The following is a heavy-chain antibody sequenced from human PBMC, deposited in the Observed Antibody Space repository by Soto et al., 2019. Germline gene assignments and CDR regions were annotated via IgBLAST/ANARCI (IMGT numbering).Heavy chain of an antibody. D-gene: IGHD3-3*02. Sequence: QVQLVQSGAEVKKPGSSVTVSCKASGGTFGNSAVSWVRQAPGQGLEWMGGIIPIFRTPDYAQKFQGRVTITADESTSTVYMELTSLRSEDTAVYYCARDKDRQQLGGNYSYGIDVWGQGTTVTVSS. CDR3: ARDKDRQQLGGNYSYGIDV. J-gene: IGHJ6*02. CDR1: GGTFGNSA. CDR2: IIPIFRTP. V-gene: IGHV1-69*12.